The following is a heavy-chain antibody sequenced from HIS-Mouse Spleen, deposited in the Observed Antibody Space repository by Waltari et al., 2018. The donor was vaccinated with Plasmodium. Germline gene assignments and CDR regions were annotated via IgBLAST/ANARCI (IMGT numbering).Heavy chain of an antibody. Sequence: QLQLQESGPGLVKPSAPLSLTCTVSGGSISRSSYYWGWIRKPPGKGLEWIGSIYYSGSTYYNPSLKSRVTISVDTSKNQFSLKLSSVTAADTAVYYCARGLGGVRRWFDPWGQGTLVTVSS. CDR2: IYYSGST. J-gene: IGHJ5*02. CDR3: ARGLGGVRRWFDP. CDR1: GGSISRSSYY. V-gene: IGHV4-39*07. D-gene: IGHD2-8*01.